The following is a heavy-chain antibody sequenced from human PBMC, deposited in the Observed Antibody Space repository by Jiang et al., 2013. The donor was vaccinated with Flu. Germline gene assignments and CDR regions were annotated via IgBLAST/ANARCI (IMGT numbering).Heavy chain of an antibody. J-gene: IGHJ4*02. CDR3: ARGGNADYPGYFDS. V-gene: IGHV1-69*10. CDR1: GDTFSSHT. CDR2: SIPMIGIS. Sequence: SCQASGDTFSSHTINWVRQAPGQGLKWVGGSIPMIGISTYAENLQGRVTITADKSTSTAHLEVNNLTSEDTAVYYCARGGNADYPGYFDSWGQGTLVTVSS. D-gene: IGHD3-16*01.